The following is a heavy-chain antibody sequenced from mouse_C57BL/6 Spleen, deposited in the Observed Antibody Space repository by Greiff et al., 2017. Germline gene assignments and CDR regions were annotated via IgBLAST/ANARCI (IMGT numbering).Heavy chain of an antibody. D-gene: IGHD1-1*01. V-gene: IGHV1-59*01. CDR1: GYTFTSYW. J-gene: IGHJ2*01. CDR2: IDPSDSYT. Sequence: QVQLQQPGAELVRPGTSVKLSCKASGYTFTSYWMHWVKQRPGQGLEWIGVIDPSDSYTNYNQKFKGKATLAVDTSSSTAYMQLSSLTSEDSAVYYCTTDYGSSYDDYWGQGTTLTVSS. CDR3: TTDYGSSYDDY.